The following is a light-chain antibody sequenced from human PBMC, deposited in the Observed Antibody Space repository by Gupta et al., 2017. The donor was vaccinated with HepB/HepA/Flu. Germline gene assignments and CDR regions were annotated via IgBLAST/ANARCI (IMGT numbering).Light chain of an antibody. CDR3: QQSYSTPRGT. Sequence: DIQMTQSPSSLSASVGDRVTITCRASQSISSYLNWYQQKPGKAPKLLIYAASSLQSGVPSRFSGSGSGTDFSLTISSMQPEDVATYYCQQSYSTPRGTFGQGTKVEIK. CDR2: AAS. J-gene: IGKJ1*01. CDR1: QSISSY. V-gene: IGKV1-39*01.